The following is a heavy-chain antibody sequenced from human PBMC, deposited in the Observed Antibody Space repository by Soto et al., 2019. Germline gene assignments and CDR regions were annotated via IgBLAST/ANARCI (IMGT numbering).Heavy chain of an antibody. D-gene: IGHD1-20*01. Sequence: GGSLILSCAASGFTFSDYYMSWIRQAPGKGLEWVSYISSSGSTIYYADSVKGRFTISRDNAKNSLYLQMNSLRAEDTAVYYCARDCLPLIYNWNERGLRAFDIWGQGTMVTVSS. CDR1: GFTFSDYY. CDR2: ISSSGSTI. CDR3: ARDCLPLIYNWNERGLRAFDI. J-gene: IGHJ3*02. V-gene: IGHV3-11*01.